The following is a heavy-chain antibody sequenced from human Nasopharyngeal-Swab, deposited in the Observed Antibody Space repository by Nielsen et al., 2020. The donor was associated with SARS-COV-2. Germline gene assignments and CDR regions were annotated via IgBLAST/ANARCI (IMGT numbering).Heavy chain of an antibody. CDR2: IYYGGST. J-gene: IGHJ4*02. Sequence: GPLRLSCTVSGGSISSSTYYWAWIRQPPGKGLEWIGSIYYGGSTYYNPSLKSRVTISVDTSKNQFSLKLSSVTAADTAVYHCATPSSSWYEYYFDYWGQGTLVTVSS. CDR3: ATPSSSWYEYYFDY. CDR1: GGSISSSTYY. V-gene: IGHV4-39*01. D-gene: IGHD6-13*01.